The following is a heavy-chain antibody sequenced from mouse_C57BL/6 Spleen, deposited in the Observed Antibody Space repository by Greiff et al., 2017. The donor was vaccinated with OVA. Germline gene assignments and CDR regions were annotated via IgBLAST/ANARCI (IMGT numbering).Heavy chain of an antibody. CDR3: GGSGWLLREDY. D-gene: IGHD2-3*01. CDR1: GYTFTSYG. J-gene: IGHJ2*01. CDR2: IYPRSGNT. V-gene: IGHV1-81*01. Sequence: VKLMESGAELARPGASVKLSCKASGYTFTSYGISWVKQRTGQGLEWIGEIYPRSGNTYYNEKFKGKATLTADKSSSTAYMELRSLTSEDSAVYFCGGSGWLLREDYWGQGTTLTVSS.